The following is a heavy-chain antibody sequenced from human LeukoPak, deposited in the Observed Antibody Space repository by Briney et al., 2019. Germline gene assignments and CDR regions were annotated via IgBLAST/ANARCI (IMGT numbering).Heavy chain of an antibody. Sequence: GASLRLSCAASASTFSSYAIGCVRQAPGKGLGWVSAISGSGGKISYSASVKSRSTTSRDNYKNTLDLKMNSRRAEETAVYYRAKRAVYGPRSGIVVWGQGKTVTVSS. CDR2: ISGSGGKI. J-gene: IGHJ6*02. V-gene: IGHV3-23*01. CDR3: AKRAVYGPRSGIVV. D-gene: IGHD1-14*01. CDR1: ASTFSSYA.